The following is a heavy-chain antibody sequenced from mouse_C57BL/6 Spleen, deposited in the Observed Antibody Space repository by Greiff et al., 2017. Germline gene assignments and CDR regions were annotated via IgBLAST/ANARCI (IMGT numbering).Heavy chain of an antibody. CDR3: TSITTVVAPFAY. V-gene: IGHV1-15*01. J-gene: IGHJ3*01. CDR1: GYTFTDYE. CDR2: IDPETGGT. D-gene: IGHD1-1*01. Sequence: VQLQQSGAELVRPGASVTLSCKASGYTFTDYEMHWVKPTPVHGLEWIGAIDPETGGTAYNQKFKGKAILTADKSSSTAYMELRSLTSEDSAVYYCTSITTVVAPFAYWGQGTLVTVCA.